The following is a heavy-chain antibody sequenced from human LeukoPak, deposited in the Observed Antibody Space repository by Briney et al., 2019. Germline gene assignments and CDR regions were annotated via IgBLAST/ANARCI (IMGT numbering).Heavy chain of an antibody. V-gene: IGHV3-33*01. CDR3: ASDKGPLDTAMGVY. CDR2: IWYDGSNK. J-gene: IGHJ4*02. D-gene: IGHD5-18*01. Sequence: QPGRSLRLSCAASGFTFSSYGMHWVRQAPGTGLEWVAVIWYDGSNKYYADSVKGRFTISRDNSKNTLYLQMNSLRAEDTAVYYCASDKGPLDTAMGVYWGQGTLVTVSS. CDR1: GFTFSSYG.